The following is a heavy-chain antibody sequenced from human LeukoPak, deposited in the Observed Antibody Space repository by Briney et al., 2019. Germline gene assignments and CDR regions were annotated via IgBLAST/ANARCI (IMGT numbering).Heavy chain of an antibody. CDR3: ARGYCTNAVCALSPTQA. D-gene: IGHD2-8*01. Sequence: SETLSLTCTVSGGSISSSSYYWGWIRQPPGKGLEWIGSIYYSGSTYYNPSLKSRVTISVDTSKNQFSLKLSSVTAADTAVYYCARGYCTNAVCALSPTQAWGQGTLVTVSS. J-gene: IGHJ4*02. CDR1: GGSISSSSYY. V-gene: IGHV4-39*07. CDR2: IYYSGST.